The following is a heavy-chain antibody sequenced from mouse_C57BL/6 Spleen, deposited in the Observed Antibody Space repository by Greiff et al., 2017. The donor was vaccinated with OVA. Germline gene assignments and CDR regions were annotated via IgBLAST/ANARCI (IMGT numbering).Heavy chain of an antibody. CDR3: ARSVTTVVDWYFDV. J-gene: IGHJ1*03. V-gene: IGHV1-82*01. D-gene: IGHD1-1*01. CDR1: GYAFRSSW. Sequence: QVQLQQSGPELVKPGASVKISCKASGYAFRSSWMNWVKQRPGKGLEWIGRLYPGDGDTNYNGKFKGKATLTADKSSSTAYMQLSSLTSEDSAVYFCARSVTTVVDWYFDVWGTGTTVTVSS. CDR2: LYPGDGDT.